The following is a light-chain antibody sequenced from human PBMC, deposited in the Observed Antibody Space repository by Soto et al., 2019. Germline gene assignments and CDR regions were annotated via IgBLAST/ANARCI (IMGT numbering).Light chain of an antibody. J-gene: IGLJ3*02. CDR2: LNSDGSH. CDR3: QTWGTGTPWV. Sequence: QSVLTQSPSASASLGASVKLTCTLSSGHSSYAIAWHQQQPEKGPRYLMKLNSDGSHSKGDGIPDRFSGSSSGAERYLPISSLQSEDEADYYCQTWGTGTPWVFGGGTKVTVL. CDR1: SGHSSYA. V-gene: IGLV4-69*01.